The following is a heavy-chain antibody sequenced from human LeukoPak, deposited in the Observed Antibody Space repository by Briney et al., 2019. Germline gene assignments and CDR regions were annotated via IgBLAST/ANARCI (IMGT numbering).Heavy chain of an antibody. CDR1: GFTFSSYS. CDR3: ANSESVWIQLWLLFDY. J-gene: IGHJ4*02. V-gene: IGHV3-21*04. D-gene: IGHD5-18*01. CDR2: ISSSSSYI. Sequence: GGSLRLSCAASGFTFSSYSMTWVRQAPGKGLEWVSSISSSSSYIYYADSVKGRFTISRDNAKNSLYLQMNSLRAEDTAVYYCANSESVWIQLWLLFDYWGQGTLVTVSS.